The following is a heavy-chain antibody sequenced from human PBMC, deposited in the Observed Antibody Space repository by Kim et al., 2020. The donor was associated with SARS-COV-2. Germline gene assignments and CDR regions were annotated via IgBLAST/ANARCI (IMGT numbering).Heavy chain of an antibody. CDR3: ARVWIQLWSKEFDY. V-gene: IGHV1-2*06. J-gene: IGHJ4*02. CDR1: GYTFTGYY. Sequence: ASVKVSCKASGYTFTGYYMHWVRQAPGQGLEWMGRINPNSGGTNYAQKFQGRVTMTRDTSISTAYMELSRLRSDDTAVYYCARVWIQLWSKEFDYWGQGTLVTVSS. CDR2: INPNSGGT. D-gene: IGHD5-18*01.